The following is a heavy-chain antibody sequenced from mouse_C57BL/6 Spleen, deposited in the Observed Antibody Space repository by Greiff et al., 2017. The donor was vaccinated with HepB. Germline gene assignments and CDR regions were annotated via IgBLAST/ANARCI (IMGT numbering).Heavy chain of an antibody. D-gene: IGHD4-1*01. Sequence: DVKLQESGPGLVKPSQSLSLTCSVTGYSITSGYYWNWIRQFPGNKLEWLGYISYDGSNNYNPSLKNRISITRDTSKNPFFLKLNSVTTEDTATYYCARVPNWDGWFDYWSQGTTLTVSS. CDR2: ISYDGSN. CDR3: ARVPNWDGWFDY. J-gene: IGHJ2*01. CDR1: GYSITSGYY. V-gene: IGHV3-6*01.